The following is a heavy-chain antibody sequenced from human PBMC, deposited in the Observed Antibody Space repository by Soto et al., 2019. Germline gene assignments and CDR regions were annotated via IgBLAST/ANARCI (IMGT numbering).Heavy chain of an antibody. V-gene: IGHV4-34*01. CDR1: GGSFSGYY. CDR3: ARVQAAIFGFDT. D-gene: IGHD3-3*01. J-gene: IGHJ5*02. Sequence: SETLSLTCAVYGGSFSGYYWSWIRQPPGKGLEWIGEINHSGSTNYNPSLKSRVTISVDTSKNQFSLKLSSVTAADTAVYYCARVQAAIFGFDTWGQGTLVTVSS. CDR2: INHSGST.